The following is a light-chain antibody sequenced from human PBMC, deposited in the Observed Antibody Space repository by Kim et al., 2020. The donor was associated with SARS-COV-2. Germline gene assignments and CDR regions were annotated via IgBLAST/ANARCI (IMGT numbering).Light chain of an antibody. CDR3: QQTYSIPPWT. CDR1: QSISTD. CDR2: TAS. V-gene: IGKV1-39*01. J-gene: IGKJ1*01. Sequence: SVGDTVTITCRASQSISTDVNWYKHKAGKAPKPLIYTASTLQSGVPSRFSGSGSGTEFTLTITSLQPEDFATYYCQQTYSIPPWTFGQGTKVDIK.